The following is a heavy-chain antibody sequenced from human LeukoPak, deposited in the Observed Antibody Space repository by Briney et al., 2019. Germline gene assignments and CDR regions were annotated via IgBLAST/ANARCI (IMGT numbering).Heavy chain of an antibody. CDR2: IYSGGST. CDR3: ARGRPNGMDV. V-gene: IGHV3-53*01. Sequence: PGGSLRLSRAASGFTVSSNYMNWVRQAPGKGLEWVSIIYSGGSTYYADSVKGRFTISRDHSKNTLYLQMNSLRAEDTAVYYGARGRPNGMDVWGQGTTVTVSS. CDR1: GFTVSSNY. J-gene: IGHJ6*02.